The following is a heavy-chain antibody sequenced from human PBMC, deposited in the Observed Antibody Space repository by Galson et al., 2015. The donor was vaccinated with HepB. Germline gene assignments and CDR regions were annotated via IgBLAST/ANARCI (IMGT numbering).Heavy chain of an antibody. V-gene: IGHV3-33*01. CDR2: IWYDGSNM. D-gene: IGHD5-18*01. Sequence: LRLSCAASGFTFSTYGMHWVRQAPGKGLEWVALIWYDGSNMYYTESVKGRFIISRDNSKNTLYLQMTSLRAEDTAVYYCARGSGYIYAYPFDYWGQGTLVVVSS. CDR3: ARGSGYIYAYPFDY. J-gene: IGHJ4*02. CDR1: GFTFSTYG.